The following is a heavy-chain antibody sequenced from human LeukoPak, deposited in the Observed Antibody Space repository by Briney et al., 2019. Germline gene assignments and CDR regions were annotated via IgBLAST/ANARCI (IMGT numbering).Heavy chain of an antibody. CDR3: ARDYDSSGYYTY. Sequence: GASVKVSCKASGGTFSSYAISWVRQAPGQGLEWMGRIIPILGIANYAQKFQGRVTITADKSTSTAYMELSSLRAEDTAVYYCARDYDSSGYYTYWGQGTLVTVSS. J-gene: IGHJ4*02. D-gene: IGHD3-22*01. CDR1: GGTFSSYA. CDR2: IIPILGIA. V-gene: IGHV1-69*04.